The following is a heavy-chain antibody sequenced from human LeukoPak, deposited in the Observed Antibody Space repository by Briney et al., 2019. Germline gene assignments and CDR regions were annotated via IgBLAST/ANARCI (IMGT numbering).Heavy chain of an antibody. V-gene: IGHV1-69*05. Sequence: ASVKVSCKASGGTFSSYAISWVRQAPGQGLEWMGGIIPIFGTANYAQKFQGRVTITTDESTSTAYMEPSSLRSEDTAVYYCASSGFTVTKYYFDYWGQGTLVTVSS. J-gene: IGHJ4*02. CDR1: GGTFSSYA. CDR2: IIPIFGTA. D-gene: IGHD4-17*01. CDR3: ASSGFTVTKYYFDY.